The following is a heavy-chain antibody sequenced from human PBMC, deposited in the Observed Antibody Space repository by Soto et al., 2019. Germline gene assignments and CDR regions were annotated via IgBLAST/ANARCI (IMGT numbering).Heavy chain of an antibody. V-gene: IGHV1-3*01. CDR2: INAGNGNT. Sequence: GASVKVSCKASGYTFTSYAMHWVRQAPGQRLEWMGWINAGNGNTKYSQKFQGRVTITRDTSASTAYMELSSLRSEDTAVYYCARAPDDILTGYSRGSYHPFDYWGQGTLVTVSS. J-gene: IGHJ4*02. D-gene: IGHD3-9*01. CDR3: ARAPDDILTGYSRGSYHPFDY. CDR1: GYTFTSYA.